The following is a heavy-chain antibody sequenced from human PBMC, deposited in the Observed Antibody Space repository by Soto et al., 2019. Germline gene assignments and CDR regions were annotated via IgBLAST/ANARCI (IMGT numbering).Heavy chain of an antibody. CDR2: ISGSGSNT. Sequence: GGSLRLSCAAPGFSFGIFAMSWVRQAPGRGLEWVAGISGSGSNTYYADSLKGRFTVSRDNSRSTLFLHISSLRSEDTAVYYCAKDLAGDMSSSLLEVWGQGTTVTVSS. V-gene: IGHV3-23*01. J-gene: IGHJ6*02. CDR1: GFSFGIFA. D-gene: IGHD6-13*01. CDR3: AKDLAGDMSSSLLEV.